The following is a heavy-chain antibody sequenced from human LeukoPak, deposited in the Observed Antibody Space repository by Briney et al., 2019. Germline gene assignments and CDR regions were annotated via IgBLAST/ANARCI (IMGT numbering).Heavy chain of an antibody. CDR1: GFIFSNYA. CDR3: ARSFGYGVDAFDI. D-gene: IGHD5-18*01. Sequence: GGSLRLSCAASGFIFSNYAMHWVRQAPGKGLEWFSVIYSGGSTYYADSVKGRFTISRDNSKNTLYLQMNSLRAEDTAVYYCARSFGYGVDAFDIWGQGTMVTVSS. J-gene: IGHJ3*02. V-gene: IGHV3-53*01. CDR2: IYSGGST.